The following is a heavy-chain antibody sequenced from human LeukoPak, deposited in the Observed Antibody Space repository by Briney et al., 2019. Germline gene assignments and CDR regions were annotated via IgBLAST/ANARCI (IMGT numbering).Heavy chain of an antibody. D-gene: IGHD3-16*02. CDR1: GFTFGDYA. J-gene: IGHJ4*02. V-gene: IGHV3-49*04. CDR3: TSRALFGGVIANDY. CDR2: IRSKAYGGTT. Sequence: GGSLRLSSTASGFTFGDYAMSWVRQAPGEGLEWVGFIRSKAYGGTTEYAAPVKGRFTISRDDSKSIAYLQMNSLKTEDTAVYYCTSRALFGGVIANDYWGQGTLVTVSS.